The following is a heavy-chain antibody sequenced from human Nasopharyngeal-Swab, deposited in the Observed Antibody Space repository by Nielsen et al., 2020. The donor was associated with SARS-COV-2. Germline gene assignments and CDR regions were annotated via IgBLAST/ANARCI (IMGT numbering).Heavy chain of an antibody. CDR3: AKDMRGGSYYFLDY. J-gene: IGHJ4*02. CDR1: GFTFDDYA. CDR2: ITWNSGSI. Sequence: GGPLRLSCAASGFTFDDYAMHWVRQPPGKGLEWVSGITWNSGSIVYADSVKGRFTISRDNAKNSLYLQMSSLRAEDTALYYCAKDMRGGSYYFLDYWGQGTPVTVSS. D-gene: IGHD3-10*01. V-gene: IGHV3-9*01.